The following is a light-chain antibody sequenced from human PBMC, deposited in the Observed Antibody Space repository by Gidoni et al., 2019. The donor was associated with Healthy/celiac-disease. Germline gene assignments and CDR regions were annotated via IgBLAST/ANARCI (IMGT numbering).Light chain of an antibody. CDR1: QSVSSSY. J-gene: IGKJ2*02. Sequence: EIVLTQSPGTLSLSPGERATLSCRASQSVSSSYLALYQQKPGQAPRLLIYGASSRATGIPDRFSGSGSGTDFTLTISRLEPEDFAVYYCQQYGNSSTFGQGTKLEIK. CDR2: GAS. V-gene: IGKV3-20*01. CDR3: QQYGNSST.